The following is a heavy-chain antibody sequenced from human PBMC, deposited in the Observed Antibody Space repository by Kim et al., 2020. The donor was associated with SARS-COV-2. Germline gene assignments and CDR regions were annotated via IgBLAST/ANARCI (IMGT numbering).Heavy chain of an antibody. CDR3: AKFNYYDSSGYYPLYYYYGMDV. J-gene: IGHJ6*02. V-gene: IGHV3-23*01. CDR1: GFTLSSYA. Sequence: GGSLRLSCAASGFTLSSYAMSWVRQAPGKGLEWVSAISGSGGRTHYADSVKGRFTISRDNSKNTLYLQMNSLRAEDTAVYYCAKFNYYDSSGYYPLYYYYGMDVWGQGTTVTVSS. CDR2: ISGSGGRT. D-gene: IGHD3-22*01.